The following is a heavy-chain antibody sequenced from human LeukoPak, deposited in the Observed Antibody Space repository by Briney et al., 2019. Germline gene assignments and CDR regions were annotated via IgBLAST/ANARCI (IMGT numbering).Heavy chain of an antibody. CDR1: GFTFSILD. CDR3: ARVYSRGAFDI. D-gene: IGHD2-15*01. CDR2: ISGNGGRT. Sequence: GGSLRLSCAASGFTFSILDMSWVRQAPGKGLEWVSAISGNGGRTYYADSVKGRFTISRDNSKNTLYLQMNSLRAEDTAVYYCARVYSRGAFDIWGQGTMVTVSS. V-gene: IGHV3-23*01. J-gene: IGHJ3*02.